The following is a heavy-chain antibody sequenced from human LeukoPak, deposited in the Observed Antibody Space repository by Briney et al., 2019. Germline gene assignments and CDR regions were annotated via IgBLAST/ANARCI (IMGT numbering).Heavy chain of an antibody. CDR3: ARGDGSWGGSGDYYYYMDV. CDR1: GFTFSSNY. V-gene: IGHV3-20*04. CDR2: INWNGGST. D-gene: IGHD2-15*01. J-gene: IGHJ6*03. Sequence: GGSLRLSCAASGFTFSSNYMSWVRQAPRKGLEWVSGINWNGGSTGYADSVKGRFTISRDNAKNSLYLQMNSLRAEDTALYYCARGDGSWGGSGDYYYYMDVWGKGTTVTVSS.